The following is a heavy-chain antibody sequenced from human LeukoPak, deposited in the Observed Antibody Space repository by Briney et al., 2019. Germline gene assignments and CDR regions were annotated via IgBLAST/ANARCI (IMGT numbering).Heavy chain of an antibody. V-gene: IGHV3-33*08. D-gene: IGHD2-15*01. Sequence: GGSLRLSCAASGFTFTCCWMSWVRQTPGKGLEWVAVIWYDGSNKYYADSVKGRFTISRDNSKNTLYLQMNSLRAEDTAVYYCASSATPLNYFDYWGQGTLVTVSS. CDR1: GFTFTCCW. J-gene: IGHJ4*02. CDR3: ASSATPLNYFDY. CDR2: IWYDGSNK.